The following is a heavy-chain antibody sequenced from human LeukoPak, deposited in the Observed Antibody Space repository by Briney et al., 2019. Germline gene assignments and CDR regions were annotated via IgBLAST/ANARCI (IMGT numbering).Heavy chain of an antibody. CDR2: IYTSGST. CDR3: ARDFDRYSSSWYTN. CDR1: GGSISSYY. V-gene: IGHV4-4*07. Sequence: SETLSLTCTVSGGSISSYYWSWIRQPAGKGLEWIGRIYTSGSTNYNPSLKSRVTMSVDTSKNQLSLKLSSVTAADTAVYYCARDFDRYSSSWYTNWGQGTLVTVSS. J-gene: IGHJ4*02. D-gene: IGHD6-13*01.